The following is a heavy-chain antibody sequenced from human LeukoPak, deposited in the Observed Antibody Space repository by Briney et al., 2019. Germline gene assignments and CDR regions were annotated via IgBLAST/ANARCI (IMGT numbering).Heavy chain of an antibody. D-gene: IGHD2-15*01. CDR1: GYTFSSYG. Sequence: ASVKVSCKASGYTFSSYGISWVRQAPGQGLEWLGYISAYNGNTNYAQKVQGRITMTTDTSTSTAYMEMRSLSSDDTAVYYCARDCSGSSCYWIHWGQGTLVTVSS. CDR3: ARDCSGSSCYWIH. CDR2: ISAYNGNT. J-gene: IGHJ4*02. V-gene: IGHV1-18*01.